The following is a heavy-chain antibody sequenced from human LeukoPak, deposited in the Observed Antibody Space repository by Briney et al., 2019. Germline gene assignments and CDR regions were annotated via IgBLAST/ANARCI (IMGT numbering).Heavy chain of an antibody. J-gene: IGHJ4*02. D-gene: IGHD3-16*01. CDR2: ISGSGEST. CDR3: AKLTYDYVWGSYEN. Sequence: GGSLRLSCAASGFTFTSYVMNWVRQAPGKRLEWVSAISGSGESTYYADSVKGRFTISRVNSKNTLYLQMNSLRAEDTAIYYCAKLTYDYVWGSYENWGQGALVTVSS. CDR1: GFTFTSYV. V-gene: IGHV3-23*01.